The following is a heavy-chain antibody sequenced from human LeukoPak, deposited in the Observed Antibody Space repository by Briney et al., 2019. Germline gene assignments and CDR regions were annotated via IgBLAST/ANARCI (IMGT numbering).Heavy chain of an antibody. Sequence: GRSLRLSCAASGFTFSSYGMHWVRQAPGKGLEWVAVISSDGSNKYYADSVKGRFTISRDNSKNTLYLQMNTLRAEDTAVYYCARGGGSSSWYTWLDYWGQGTLVTVSS. D-gene: IGHD6-13*01. V-gene: IGHV3-30*03. CDR3: ARGGGSSSWYTWLDY. CDR1: GFTFSSYG. J-gene: IGHJ4*02. CDR2: ISSDGSNK.